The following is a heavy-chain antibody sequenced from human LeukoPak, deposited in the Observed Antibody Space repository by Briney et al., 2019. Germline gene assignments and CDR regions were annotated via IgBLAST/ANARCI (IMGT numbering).Heavy chain of an antibody. D-gene: IGHD5-18*01. CDR2: ISYDGSNK. CDR3: AKEGNPGYSYGYYFDY. CDR1: GFTFSTYG. V-gene: IGHV3-30*18. Sequence: GGSLRLSLSASGFTFSTYGMQSVRPGPGKGLEWVSVISYDGSNKYYEDSLKGRFTIYRDDSPNTLYLQMNSLRDEDMAVYYCAKEGNPGYSYGYYFDYWGQGTLVTVSS. J-gene: IGHJ4*02.